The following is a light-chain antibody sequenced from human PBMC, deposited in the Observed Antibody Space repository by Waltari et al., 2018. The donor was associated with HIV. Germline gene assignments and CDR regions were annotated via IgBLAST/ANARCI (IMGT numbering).Light chain of an antibody. CDR3: GTWDSSLSAVL. V-gene: IGLV1-51*01. CDR1: SPNIGSNR. Sequence: QSVLTQPPSVSAAPGQKVTISCSGSSPNIGSNRVLWYQQLPGTAPKLPIYDNTQRPAGIPDRFSGSKSGTLATLGITGLQTGDEADYYCGTWDSSLSAVLFGGGTKLTVL. CDR2: DNT. J-gene: IGLJ2*01.